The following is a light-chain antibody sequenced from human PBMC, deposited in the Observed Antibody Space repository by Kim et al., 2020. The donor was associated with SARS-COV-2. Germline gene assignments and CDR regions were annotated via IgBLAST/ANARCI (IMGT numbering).Light chain of an antibody. V-gene: IGKV1-39*01. CDR3: QQSYSTLS. CDR2: SAS. J-gene: IGKJ4*01. Sequence: DIEMTQSPSSLSASVGDRVTITCRASQRIGNYVNWYQQKPGRAPNLLIYSASTLQSGVPSRFRGSGSGTDFTLTISSLQPEDFATYYCQQSYSTLSFGGGTKLEI. CDR1: QRIGNY.